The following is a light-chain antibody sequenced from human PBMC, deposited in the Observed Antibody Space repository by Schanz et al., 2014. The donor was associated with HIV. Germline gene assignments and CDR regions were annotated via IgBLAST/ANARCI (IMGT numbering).Light chain of an antibody. J-gene: IGKJ5*01. Sequence: EIVLTQSPVTLSVSPGERATLSCRTSQSISNNLAWYQQKPGQAPRLLIFDASNRATGIPDRFSGSGFETDFTLTISSLEPEDSAVYYCQQYNNWPSAFGQGTRLEIK. CDR3: QQYNNWPSA. CDR1: QSISNN. CDR2: DAS. V-gene: IGKV3-11*01.